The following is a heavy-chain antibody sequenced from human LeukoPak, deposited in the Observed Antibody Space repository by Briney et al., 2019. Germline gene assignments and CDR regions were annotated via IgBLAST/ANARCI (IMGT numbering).Heavy chain of an antibody. J-gene: IGHJ4*02. D-gene: IGHD3-10*01. Sequence: MSXXRXIPGXXLXXVXXIKQDGSEVYYVDSVKGRFTISRDNAKNSLYLQMNSLRVEDTAVYYCACRPSDIRYYGVFDFWGQGSLVTVSS. V-gene: IGHV3-7*01. CDR2: IKQDGSEV. CDR3: ACRPSDIRYYGVFDF.